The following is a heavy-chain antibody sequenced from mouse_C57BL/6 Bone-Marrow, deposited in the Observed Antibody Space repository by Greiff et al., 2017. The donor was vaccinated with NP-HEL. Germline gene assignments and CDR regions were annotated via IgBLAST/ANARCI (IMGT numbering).Heavy chain of an antibody. CDR1: GYTFTDYN. V-gene: IGHV1-22*01. CDR2: INPNNGGT. CDR3: ARVRGKAWFAY. J-gene: IGHJ3*01. Sequence: EVQLQQSGPELVKPGASVKMSCKASGYTFTDYNMHWVKQSHGKSLEWIGYINPNNGGTSYIQKFKGKATLTVNKSSSTAYMELRSLTSEDSAVYYCARVRGKAWFAYWGQGTLVTVSA.